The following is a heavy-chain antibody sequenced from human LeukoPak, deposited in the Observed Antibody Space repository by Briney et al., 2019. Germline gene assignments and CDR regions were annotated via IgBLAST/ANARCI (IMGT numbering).Heavy chain of an antibody. CDR2: IYYSGST. Sequence: PSETLSLTCAVYGGSFSYYYWSWIRQHPGKGLEWIGYIYYSGSTYYNPSLKSRVTISVDTSKNQFSLKLSSVTAADTAVYYCARGPPRTNDVRDYWGQGTLVTVSS. CDR1: GGSFSYYY. D-gene: IGHD2-8*01. V-gene: IGHV4-31*11. CDR3: ARGPPRTNDVRDY. J-gene: IGHJ4*02.